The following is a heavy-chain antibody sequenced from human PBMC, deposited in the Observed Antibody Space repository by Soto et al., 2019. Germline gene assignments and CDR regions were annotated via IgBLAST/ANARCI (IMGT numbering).Heavy chain of an antibody. V-gene: IGHV4-59*01. J-gene: IGHJ6*02. Sequence: SETLSLTCTVSGGSISSYYWSWIRQPPGKGLEWIGYIYYSGSTNYNPSLKSRVTISVDTSKNQFSLKLSSVTAADTAVYYCARVGGYDFYYYYGMDVWGQVPKVTVS. CDR1: GGSISSYY. D-gene: IGHD5-12*01. CDR3: ARVGGYDFYYYYGMDV. CDR2: IYYSGST.